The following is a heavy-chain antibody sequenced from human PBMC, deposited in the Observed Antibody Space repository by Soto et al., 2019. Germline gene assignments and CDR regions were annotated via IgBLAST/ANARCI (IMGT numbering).Heavy chain of an antibody. D-gene: IGHD3-22*01. CDR3: AKDDTGGSSGYYYPIFDH. CDR2: ISYDGSNK. CDR1: GFTFSSYG. J-gene: IGHJ4*02. Sequence: QVQLVESGGGVVQPGRSLRLSCAASGFTFSSYGMHWVRQAPGKGLEWVAVISYDGSNKYYADSVKGRFTISRDNSKNTLYLQMNSLRAEDTAVYYCAKDDTGGSSGYYYPIFDHWGQGTLVTVSS. V-gene: IGHV3-30*18.